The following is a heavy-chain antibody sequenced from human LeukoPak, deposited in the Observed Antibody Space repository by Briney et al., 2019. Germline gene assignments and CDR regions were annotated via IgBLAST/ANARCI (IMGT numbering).Heavy chain of an antibody. CDR1: GYTFTTYY. D-gene: IGHD3-9*01. Sequence: GASVRVSCKASGYTFTTYYVHWVRQAPGQGLEWMGIINPSGGSTTYAQKFRGRLTMTRDMSTSTVYMELSSLRSEDTAVYYCARGSRPVYNLLTGERYFDYWGQGTLLTVSS. J-gene: IGHJ4*02. CDR2: INPSGGST. CDR3: ARGSRPVYNLLTGERYFDY. V-gene: IGHV1-46*01.